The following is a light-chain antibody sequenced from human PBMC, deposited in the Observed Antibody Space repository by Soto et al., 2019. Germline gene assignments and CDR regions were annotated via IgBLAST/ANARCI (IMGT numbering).Light chain of an antibody. CDR1: QNINTY. CDR3: QQRSSWPRA. J-gene: IGKJ4*01. CDR2: DAS. Sequence: EIVLTQSPDTLSLSLGEIATLSCRASQNINTYVVWYQQKPGQAPRLLIYDASKRATGIPDRFSGSGSGTDFTLTISSLAPEDFALYYCQQRSSWPRAFGGGTKVEIK. V-gene: IGKV3-11*01.